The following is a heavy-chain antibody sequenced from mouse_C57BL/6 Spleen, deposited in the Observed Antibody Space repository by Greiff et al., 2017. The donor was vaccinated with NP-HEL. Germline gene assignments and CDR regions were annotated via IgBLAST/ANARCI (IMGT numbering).Heavy chain of an antibody. Sequence: EVQVVESEGGLVQPGSSMKLSCTASGFTFSDYYMAWVRQVPEKGLEWVANINYDGSSTYYLDSLKSRFIISRDNAKNILYLQMSSLKSEDTATYYCARGDYQRAMDYWGQGTSVTVSS. V-gene: IGHV5-16*01. D-gene: IGHD2-4*01. J-gene: IGHJ4*01. CDR3: ARGDYQRAMDY. CDR2: INYDGSST. CDR1: GFTFSDYY.